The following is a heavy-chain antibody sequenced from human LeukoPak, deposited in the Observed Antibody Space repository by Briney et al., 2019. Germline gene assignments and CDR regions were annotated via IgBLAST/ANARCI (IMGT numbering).Heavy chain of an antibody. CDR1: GYTFTSYY. CDR2: ISPSAGST. J-gene: IGHJ6*03. D-gene: IGHD1-1*01. CDR3: ATESLERRSYMDV. Sequence: ASVKVSCKASGYTFTSYYMHWVRQAPGQGLEWMGMISPSAGSTTYAQKFQGRVTMTEDTSTDTAYMELSSLRSEDTAVYYCATESLERRSYMDVWGKGTTVTISS. V-gene: IGHV1-46*01.